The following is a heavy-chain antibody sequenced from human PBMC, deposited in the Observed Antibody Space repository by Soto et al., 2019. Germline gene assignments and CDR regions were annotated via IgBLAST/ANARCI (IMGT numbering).Heavy chain of an antibody. V-gene: IGHV1-46*01. CDR2: INPSSGST. J-gene: IGHJ4*02. CDR1: GYIFTSYY. D-gene: IGHD3-16*01. CDR3: ARKAGQGASGGNYFDS. Sequence: QVQLVQSGAEMKKPGASVKVSCTASGYIFTSYYIHWVRQAPGQGLEWMGIINPSSGSTTYAQKFQGRVTMTRDTSTRTVYMELSSPRSEDTAVYYCARKAGQGASGGNYFDSWGQGTLVTVSS.